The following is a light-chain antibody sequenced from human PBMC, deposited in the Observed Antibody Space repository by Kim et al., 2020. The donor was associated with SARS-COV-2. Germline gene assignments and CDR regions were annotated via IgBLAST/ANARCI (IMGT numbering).Light chain of an antibody. J-gene: IGLJ1*01. V-gene: IGLV2-18*02. Sequence: LTQPPSVSGSPGQSVTISCTGTSSDVGSYNGVSWYQHSPGTAPKLIIYEVTYRPSGVHDRFSGSKSGNTASLTISGLQAEDEAEYYCTSYTRRNTYVFGTGTKVTVL. CDR2: EVT. CDR1: SSDVGSYNG. CDR3: TSYTRRNTYV.